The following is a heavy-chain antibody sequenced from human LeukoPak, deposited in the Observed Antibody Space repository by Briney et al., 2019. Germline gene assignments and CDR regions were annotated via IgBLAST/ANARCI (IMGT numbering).Heavy chain of an antibody. CDR1: GYMFSSYG. CDR2: IGAYNGNT. Sequence: ASVKVSCKASGYMFSSYGFSWVRRAPGQGLEWMGWIGAYNGNTKYTQDLQGRVTMTTDTATGTAYMELRSLRSDDTAVYHCARDGIGAAGTGDYWGQGTLVTVSS. CDR3: ARDGIGAAGTGDY. J-gene: IGHJ4*02. V-gene: IGHV1-18*04. D-gene: IGHD6-13*01.